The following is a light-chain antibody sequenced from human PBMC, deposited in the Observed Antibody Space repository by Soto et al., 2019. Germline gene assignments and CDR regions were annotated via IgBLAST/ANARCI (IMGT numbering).Light chain of an antibody. CDR3: QHYNSYSTWT. Sequence: DSPMTQSPATLSASVGDSVTITCRDSQSISSWLAWYQQKPGKAPKLLIYDASSLESGVPSRFSGSGSGTEFTLTISSLQPDDFATYYCQHYNSYSTWTFGQGTKVDIK. CDR2: DAS. CDR1: QSISSW. V-gene: IGKV1-5*01. J-gene: IGKJ1*01.